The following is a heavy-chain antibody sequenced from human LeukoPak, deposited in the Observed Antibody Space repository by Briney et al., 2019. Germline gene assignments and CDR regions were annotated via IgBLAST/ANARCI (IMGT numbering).Heavy chain of an antibody. CDR1: GYIFITHY. D-gene: IGHD5/OR15-5a*01. CDR3: VRGVYGGDV. V-gene: IGHV1-2*02. CDR2: IDPDSGGT. J-gene: IGHJ6*04. Sequence: ASMKVSCKASGYIFITHYIQWVRQAPGQGLEWMGWIDPDSGGTKYAQKFQGRVTLTRDTSTSTAYMELTRLRSDDTAVYFCVRGVYGGDVWGKGTTVTVSS.